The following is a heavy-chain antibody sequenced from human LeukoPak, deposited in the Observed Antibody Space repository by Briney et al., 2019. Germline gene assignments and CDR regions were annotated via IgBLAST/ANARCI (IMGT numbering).Heavy chain of an antibody. V-gene: IGHV1-8*01. CDR1: GYTFTSYD. Sequence: ASVKVSCKASGYTFTSYDINWVRQATGQGLEWMGWMSPNSGNTGYAQKFQGRVTMTRNTSISTAYMELSSLRSEDTAVYYCAIIPIAAAGTTSFDYWGQGTLVTVSS. J-gene: IGHJ4*02. D-gene: IGHD6-13*01. CDR2: MSPNSGNT. CDR3: AIIPIAAAGTTSFDY.